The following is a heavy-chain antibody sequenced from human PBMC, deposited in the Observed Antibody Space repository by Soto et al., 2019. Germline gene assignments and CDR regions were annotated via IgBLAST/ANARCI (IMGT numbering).Heavy chain of an antibody. CDR1: GYTFTSYG. Sequence: ASVKVSCKASGYTFTSYGISWVRQAPGQGLEWMGWISAYNGNTNYAQKLQGRVTMTTDTSTSTAYMELRSLRSDDTAVYYCARSPRHSSGWTNAFDIWGQGTMVTVSS. CDR2: ISAYNGNT. V-gene: IGHV1-18*04. D-gene: IGHD6-19*01. J-gene: IGHJ3*02. CDR3: ARSPRHSSGWTNAFDI.